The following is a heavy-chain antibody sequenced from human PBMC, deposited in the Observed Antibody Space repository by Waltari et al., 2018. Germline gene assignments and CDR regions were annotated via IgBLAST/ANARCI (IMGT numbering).Heavy chain of an antibody. J-gene: IGHJ4*02. CDR3: ARVPYYYDSSGYSYFDY. CDR1: GGSISSHY. D-gene: IGHD3-22*01. CDR2: IYYSGST. Sequence: QVQLQESGPGLVKPSEILSLTCTVSGGSISSHYWSWIRQPPGKGLEWIGYIYYSGSTNYNPSLKSRVTISVDTSKNQFSLKLSSVTAADTAVYYCARVPYYYDSSGYSYFDYWGQGTLVTVSS. V-gene: IGHV4-59*11.